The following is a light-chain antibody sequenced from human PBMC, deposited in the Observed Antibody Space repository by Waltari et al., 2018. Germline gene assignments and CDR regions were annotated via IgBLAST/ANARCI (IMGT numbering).Light chain of an antibody. Sequence: QSALTQPASMSASPGQSITLSCTSTNNDVGSYALFSWYQQHPGRAPKPLIFQGTKRPSEVSGRFSGSKFADTASLTISGLQPEDEADYYCCSYAGTWLFGGGTKVTVL. J-gene: IGLJ3*02. CDR2: QGT. CDR3: CSYAGTWL. V-gene: IGLV2-23*01. CDR1: NNDVGSYAL.